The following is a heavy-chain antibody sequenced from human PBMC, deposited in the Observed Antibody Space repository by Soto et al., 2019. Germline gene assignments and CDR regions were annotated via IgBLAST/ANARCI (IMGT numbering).Heavy chain of an antibody. Sequence: GESLKISCKGSGYSFTSSWIGWVRQVPGKGLEWMVMIYPYDSDTRYNPSFQGQVTISADKSVNTAYLQWGSLKASDTAMYYCATLRTDSGYYEGFDHWGQGTQVTVST. V-gene: IGHV5-51*01. D-gene: IGHD4-17*01. CDR1: GYSFTSSW. CDR2: IYPYDSDT. J-gene: IGHJ4*02. CDR3: ATLRTDSGYYEGFDH.